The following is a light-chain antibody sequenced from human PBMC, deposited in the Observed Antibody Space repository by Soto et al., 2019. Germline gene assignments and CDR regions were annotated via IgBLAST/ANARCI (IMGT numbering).Light chain of an antibody. J-gene: IGKJ3*01. CDR1: QSVSSY. Sequence: EIVLTQSPATLSLSPGERATLSCRASQSVSSYLAWYQQKPGQAPRLLIYDASNRATGVPARFSGSGSGTDFTLTISSLEPEDFAVYYCQRRSNWPPFTFGPGN. CDR3: QRRSNWPPFT. CDR2: DAS. V-gene: IGKV3-11*01.